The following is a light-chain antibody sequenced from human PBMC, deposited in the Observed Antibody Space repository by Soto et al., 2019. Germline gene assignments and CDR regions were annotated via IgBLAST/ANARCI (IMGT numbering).Light chain of an antibody. V-gene: IGLV2-14*01. CDR2: EVS. Sequence: QSVLTQPASVSGSPGQSITISCTGTSSDVGDYDYVSRYQQYAGKAPKMMIYEVSNRPSGVSNRFSGSKSGNTASLTISGLQAEDEADYYCSSYRSSNTLLFGGGTKLTVL. J-gene: IGLJ2*01. CDR1: SSDVGDYDY. CDR3: SSYRSSNTLL.